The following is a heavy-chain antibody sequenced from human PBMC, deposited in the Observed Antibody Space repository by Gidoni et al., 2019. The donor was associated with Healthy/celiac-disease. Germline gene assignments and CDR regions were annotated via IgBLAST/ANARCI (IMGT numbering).Heavy chain of an antibody. J-gene: IGHJ6*02. CDR3: ARGVIDYYVSGSEALVGMDV. Sequence: QVQLQQWGAGLVKPSETLSHTCAVYGGSFSGYYWRWIRQPPGKGLEWIWEINHSGSTNYNPSLKSRVTISVDTSKSQFSLQLSSVTAADTAVYYCARGVIDYYVSGSEALVGMDVWGQGTTVTVSS. D-gene: IGHD3-10*01. CDR2: INHSGST. V-gene: IGHV4-34*01. CDR1: GGSFSGYY.